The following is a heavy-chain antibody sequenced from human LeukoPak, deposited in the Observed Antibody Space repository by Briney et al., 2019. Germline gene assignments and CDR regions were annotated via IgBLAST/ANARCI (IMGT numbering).Heavy chain of an antibody. J-gene: IGHJ6*03. CDR1: GFTFSSYW. CDR2: IKQDGSEK. V-gene: IGHV3-7*01. Sequence: GGSLRLSCAASGFTFSSYWMSWVRQAPGKGLEWVANIKQDGSEKYYVDSVKGRFAISRDNAKNSLYLQMNSLRAEDTAVYYCARDKGYCGGGSCLWYYYYYMDVWGKGTTVTVSS. CDR3: ARDKGYCGGGSCLWYYYYYMDV. D-gene: IGHD2-15*01.